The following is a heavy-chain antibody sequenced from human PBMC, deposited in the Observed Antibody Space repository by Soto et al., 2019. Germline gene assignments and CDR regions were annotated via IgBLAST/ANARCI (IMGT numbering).Heavy chain of an antibody. CDR2: ISSSGSTI. D-gene: IGHD1-7*01. Sequence: GGSLRLSCAASGFTFSDYYMSWIRQAPGKGLEWVSYISSSGSTIYYADSVKGRFTISRDNAKNSLYLQMNSLRAEDTAVYYCARTADEGLELFDYWGQGTLVTVSS. J-gene: IGHJ4*02. CDR1: GFTFSDYY. CDR3: ARTADEGLELFDY. V-gene: IGHV3-11*01.